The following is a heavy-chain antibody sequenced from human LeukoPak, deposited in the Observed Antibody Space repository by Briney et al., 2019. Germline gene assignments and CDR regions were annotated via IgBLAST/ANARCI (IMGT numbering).Heavy chain of an antibody. J-gene: IGHJ4*02. V-gene: IGHV3-21*01. CDR3: ARERVDYGDYGFFDY. CDR2: ISSSSSYI. CDR1: GFTVSTDH. D-gene: IGHD4-17*01. Sequence: GGSLRLSCAASGFTVSTDHMSWVRQAPGKGLEWVSSISSSSSYIYYADSVKGRFTISRDNAKNSLYLQMNSLRAEDTAVYYCARERVDYGDYGFFDYWGQGTLVTVSS.